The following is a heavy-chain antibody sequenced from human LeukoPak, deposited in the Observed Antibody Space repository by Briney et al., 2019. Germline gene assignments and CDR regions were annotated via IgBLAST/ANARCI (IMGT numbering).Heavy chain of an antibody. CDR1: GFTFSSYG. CDR2: ISYDGSNK. D-gene: IGHD5-18*01. V-gene: IGHV3-30*03. J-gene: IGHJ3*02. Sequence: EGSLRLSCAASGFTFSSYGMHWVRQAPGKGLEWVAVISYDGSNKYYADSVKGRFTISRDNSKNTLYLQMNSLRAEDTAVYYCACLTRGYSYGFDIWGQGTMVTVSS. CDR3: ACLTRGYSYGFDI.